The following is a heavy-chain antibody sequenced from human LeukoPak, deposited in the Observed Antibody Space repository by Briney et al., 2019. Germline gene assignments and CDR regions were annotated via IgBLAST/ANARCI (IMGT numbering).Heavy chain of an antibody. V-gene: IGHV3-74*03. J-gene: IGHJ4*02. Sequence: GGSLRLSCAASAFTFSTYWMHWVRQAPGKGLVWVSVIKSDGSGTAYADSVKGRFTISRDNAKNTVYLQMNSLRDEDTAVYYCAKDYFGSLEYWGQGTLVTVSS. CDR3: AKDYFGSLEY. D-gene: IGHD2/OR15-2a*01. CDR2: IKSDGSGT. CDR1: AFTFSTYW.